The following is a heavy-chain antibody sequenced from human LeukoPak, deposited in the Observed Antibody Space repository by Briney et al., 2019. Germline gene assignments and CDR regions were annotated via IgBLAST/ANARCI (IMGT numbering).Heavy chain of an antibody. CDR1: GGSISSGGYY. V-gene: IGHV4-31*03. Sequence: SETLSLTCTVSGGSISSGGYYWSWIRQHPGKGLEWIGYIYYSGSTYYNPSLKSRVTISVDTSKNQFSLKLSSVTAADTAVYYCAPYNIVGAISDYWGQGTLVTVSS. CDR3: APYNIVGAISDY. J-gene: IGHJ4*02. CDR2: IYYSGST. D-gene: IGHD1-26*01.